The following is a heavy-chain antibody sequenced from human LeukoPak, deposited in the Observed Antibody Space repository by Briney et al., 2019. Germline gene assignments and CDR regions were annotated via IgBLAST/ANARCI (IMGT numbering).Heavy chain of an antibody. CDR1: GGSFSGYY. CDR3: ARGAEDSSSSLGDANYMDV. Sequence: SETLSLTCAVYGGSFSGYYWSWIRQPPGKGLEWIGEINHSGSTNYNPSLKSRVTISVDTSKNQFSLKLSSVTAADTAVYYCARGAEDSSSSLGDANYMDVWGKGTTVTVSS. V-gene: IGHV4-34*01. CDR2: INHSGST. J-gene: IGHJ6*03. D-gene: IGHD6-6*01.